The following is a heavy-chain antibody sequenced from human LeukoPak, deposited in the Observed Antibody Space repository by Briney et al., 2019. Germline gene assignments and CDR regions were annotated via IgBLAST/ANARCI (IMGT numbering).Heavy chain of an antibody. D-gene: IGHD6-6*01. Sequence: GGSLRLSCAASGFTFSSYSMNWVRQAPGKGLEWVSSISSSSSYIYYADSVKGRFTISRDNAKNSLYLQMNSLRAEDMALYYCAKGIAARFGYFDYWGQGTLVTVSS. CDR3: AKGIAARFGYFDY. CDR1: GFTFSSYS. V-gene: IGHV3-21*04. CDR2: ISSSSSYI. J-gene: IGHJ4*02.